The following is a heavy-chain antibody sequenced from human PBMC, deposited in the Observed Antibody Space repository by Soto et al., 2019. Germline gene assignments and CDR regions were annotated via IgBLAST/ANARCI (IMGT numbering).Heavy chain of an antibody. CDR2: ISGYNGNT. Sequence: SVKVSCKASGYTFSGYSITWVRQAPGQGLEWMGRISGYNGNTNYARTLRGRLTLTTDTSTSTAYMELRSLTSDDTAVYYCARDVFCGGAPACPDMDVWGQGTTVTVSS. CDR3: ARDVFCGGAPACPDMDV. V-gene: IGHV1-18*04. J-gene: IGHJ6*02. D-gene: IGHD2-21*01. CDR1: GYTFSGYS.